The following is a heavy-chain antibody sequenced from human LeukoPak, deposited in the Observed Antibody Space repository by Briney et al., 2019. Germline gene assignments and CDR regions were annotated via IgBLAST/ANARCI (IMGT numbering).Heavy chain of an antibody. CDR2: IYWDNDK. V-gene: IGHV2-5*02. Sequence: TLSLTCTVSGGSISSSSYYWGWIRQPPGKALEWLALIYWDNDKRYSPSLKSRLTITKDTSKNQVVLTMTNMDPVDTATYYCAHRGGNFQLDYWGQGTLVTVSS. D-gene: IGHD1-7*01. J-gene: IGHJ4*02. CDR3: AHRGGNFQLDY. CDR1: GGSISSSSYY.